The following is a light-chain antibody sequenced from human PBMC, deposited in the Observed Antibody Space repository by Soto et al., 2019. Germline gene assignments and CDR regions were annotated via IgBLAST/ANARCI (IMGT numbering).Light chain of an antibody. CDR3: SSDTTSSTLVV. V-gene: IGLV2-14*01. CDR2: DVS. J-gene: IGLJ1*01. Sequence: QSALTQPASVSGSPGQSITISCTGPSSDVGGYNYVSWYQHHPGKAPKLMIYDVSNRPSGVYHRFSGSKSGNTASLTISGLQAEDEADYYCSSDTTSSTLVVFGIGTKLPVL. CDR1: SSDVGGYNY.